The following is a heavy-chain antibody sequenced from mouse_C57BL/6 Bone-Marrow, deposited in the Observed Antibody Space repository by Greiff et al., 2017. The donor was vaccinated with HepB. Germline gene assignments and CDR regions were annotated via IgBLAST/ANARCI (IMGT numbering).Heavy chain of an antibody. CDR3: ARLRLRDYAMDY. Sequence: VKLVESGAELVKPGASVKMSCKASGYTFTTYPIEWMKQNHGKSLEWIGNFHPYNDDTKYNEKFKGKATLTVEKSSSTVYLELSRLTSDDSAVYYCARLRLRDYAMDYWGQGTSVTVSS. V-gene: IGHV1-47*01. CDR2: FHPYNDDT. J-gene: IGHJ4*01. CDR1: GYTFTTYP. D-gene: IGHD2-4*01.